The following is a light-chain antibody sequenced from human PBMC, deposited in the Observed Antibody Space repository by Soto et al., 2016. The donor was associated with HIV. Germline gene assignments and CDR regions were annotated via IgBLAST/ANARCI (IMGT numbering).Light chain of an antibody. CDR2: AAS. CDR3: LQHITYPWT. J-gene: IGKJ1*01. Sequence: DILMTQSPSAVSASVGDRVTITCRASQDINNDLVWLQQKPGKVPKRLIHAASSFQSGVPSRFSGSASGTEFTLTISSLQPEDFATYYCLQHITYPWTFGQGTEVEIK. CDR1: QDINND. V-gene: IGKV1-17*03.